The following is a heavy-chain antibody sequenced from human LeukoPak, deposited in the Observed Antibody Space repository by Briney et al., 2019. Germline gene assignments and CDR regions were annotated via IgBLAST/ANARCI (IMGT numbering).Heavy chain of an antibody. Sequence: PGGSLRLSCAASRFTFSSYTMNWVRQAPGKGLEWVSRITSTSSTIYYADSVKGRFTISRDNAKNSLYLQMNSLRDEDTAVYYCARSAEFGYWGQGTLVTVSS. CDR1: RFTFSSYT. CDR3: ARSAEFGY. V-gene: IGHV3-48*02. CDR2: ITSTSSTI. J-gene: IGHJ4*02. D-gene: IGHD1-14*01.